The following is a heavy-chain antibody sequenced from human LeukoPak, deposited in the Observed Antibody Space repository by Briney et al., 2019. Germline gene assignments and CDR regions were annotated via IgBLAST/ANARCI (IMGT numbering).Heavy chain of an antibody. Sequence: SETLSLTCTVSGGSITSGGHYWSWIRQPPGKGLEWIGYIYYSGSTNYNPSLKSRVTISVDTSKIHFSLKLYSVTAADTAVYYCAGGRWLPLDYWGQGTLVTVPS. D-gene: IGHD5-24*01. CDR3: AGGRWLPLDY. CDR1: GGSITSGGHY. CDR2: IYYSGST. V-gene: IGHV4-61*03. J-gene: IGHJ4*02.